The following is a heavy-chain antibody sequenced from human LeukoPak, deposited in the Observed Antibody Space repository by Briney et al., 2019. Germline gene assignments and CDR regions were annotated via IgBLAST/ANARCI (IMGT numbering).Heavy chain of an antibody. Sequence: GGSLRLSCAASGFTFSSYGVHWVRQAPGKGLEWVAFIRYDGSNKYYADSVKGRFTISRDNSKNTLYLQMNSLRAEDTAVYYCAKETYSSFDYWGQGTLVTVSS. CDR3: AKETYSSFDY. J-gene: IGHJ4*02. D-gene: IGHD2-15*01. CDR2: IRYDGSNK. CDR1: GFTFSSYG. V-gene: IGHV3-30*02.